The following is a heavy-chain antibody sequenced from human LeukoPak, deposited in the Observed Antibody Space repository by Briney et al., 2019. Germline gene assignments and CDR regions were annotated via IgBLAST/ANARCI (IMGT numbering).Heavy chain of an antibody. Sequence: GGSLRLSCAASGFTSSSYGMQWVRQAPGKGLEWVAVISYDGSNTYYADSVKGRFTISRDNSKNTLYLQMNSLRVEDTAVYHCAKDLEPYTSGWYGDYWGQGTLDTVSS. J-gene: IGHJ4*02. CDR1: GFTSSSYG. V-gene: IGHV3-30*18. D-gene: IGHD6-19*01. CDR3: AKDLEPYTSGWYGDY. CDR2: ISYDGSNT.